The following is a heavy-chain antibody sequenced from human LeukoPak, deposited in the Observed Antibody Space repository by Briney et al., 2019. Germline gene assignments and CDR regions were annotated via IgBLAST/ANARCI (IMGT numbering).Heavy chain of an antibody. CDR2: INPSGGST. V-gene: IGHV1-46*01. CDR1: GYTFTSYY. D-gene: IGHD3-22*01. J-gene: IGHJ4*02. CDR3: ASLYYYDSSGYLPD. Sequence: GASVKVSCKASGYTFTSYYIHWVRQAPGQGLEWMGVINPSGGSTTYAQKFQGRVTITADESTSTAYMELSSLRSEDTAVYYCASLYYYDSSGYLPDWGQGTLVTVSS.